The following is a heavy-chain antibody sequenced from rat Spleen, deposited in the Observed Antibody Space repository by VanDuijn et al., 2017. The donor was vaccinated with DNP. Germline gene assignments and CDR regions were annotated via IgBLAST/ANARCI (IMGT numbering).Heavy chain of an antibody. CDR1: GFSLVTYT. V-gene: IGHV2-6*01. CDR2: ISNSGIT. Sequence: QVQLQESGPGLVQPAQTLSLTCTVSGFSLVTYTVSWIRQPPGKGLEWIAAISNSGITYYNSALRSRLSISRDTSKSQVFLKMNSLQTEDTAMYFCARWEGINAYWGQGTLVTVSS. CDR3: ARWEGINAY. J-gene: IGHJ3*01. D-gene: IGHD1-11*01.